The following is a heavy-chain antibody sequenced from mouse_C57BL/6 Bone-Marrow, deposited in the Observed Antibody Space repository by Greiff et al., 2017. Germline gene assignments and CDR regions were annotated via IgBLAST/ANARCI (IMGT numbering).Heavy chain of an antibody. V-gene: IGHV1-5*01. CDR3: ARWDYGSSYGWYFDV. D-gene: IGHD1-1*01. J-gene: IGHJ1*03. CDR2: IYPGNSDT. Sequence: VQLQQSGTVLARPGASVKMSCKTSGYTFTSYWMHWVKQRPGQGLEWIGAIYPGNSDTSYNQKFKGKAKLTAVTSASTAYMQLSSLTSEDSAVYYCARWDYGSSYGWYFDVWGTGTTVTVSS. CDR1: GYTFTSYW.